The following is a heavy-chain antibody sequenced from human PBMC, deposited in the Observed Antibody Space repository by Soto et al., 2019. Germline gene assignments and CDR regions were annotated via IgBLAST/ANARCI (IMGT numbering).Heavy chain of an antibody. Sequence: QITLKESGPTLLKPTQTLTLTCSCSGFSISANGVGVGWIRQPPGKALELLSILYWDDDKRYNPSLNSRLTIAEEPARNTVVVTMTNVDPVDTASYFCAHSRLRASCGGGNCDHFVSWGQGTLVTVSS. CDR2: LYWDDDK. CDR3: AHSRLRASCGGGNCDHFVS. J-gene: IGHJ4*02. V-gene: IGHV2-5*02. D-gene: IGHD2-15*01. CDR1: GFSISANGVG.